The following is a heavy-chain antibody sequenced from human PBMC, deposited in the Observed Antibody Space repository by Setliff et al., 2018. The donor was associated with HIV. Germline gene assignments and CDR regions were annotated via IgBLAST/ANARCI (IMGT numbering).Heavy chain of an antibody. CDR1: GYSFTSYG. CDR2: ISAYNGNT. J-gene: IGHJ6*02. D-gene: IGHD5-12*01. CDR3: ARVIGWIYPIVNYYGFDV. Sequence: ASVKVSCKASGYSFTSYGITWVRQAPGQGLEWMGWISAYNGNTNYAQNLQDRVTMTTDTSTSTAYMELRSLRFDDTAVYYCARVIGWIYPIVNYYGFDVWSHGTTVTDCS. V-gene: IGHV1-18*01.